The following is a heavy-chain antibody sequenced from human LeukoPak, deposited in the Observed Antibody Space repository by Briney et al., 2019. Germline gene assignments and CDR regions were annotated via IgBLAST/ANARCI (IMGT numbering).Heavy chain of an antibody. D-gene: IGHD3-22*01. J-gene: IGHJ4*02. CDR1: GFTFSSYA. CDR3: AKAHSFTDSSGYYFDY. CDR2: ISGSGGST. Sequence: PGGSLRLSCAASGFTFSSYAMSWVRQAPRKGLEWVSAISGSGGSTYYADSVKGRFTISRDNSKNTLYLQMNSLRAEDTAVYYCAKAHSFTDSSGYYFDYWGQGTLVTVSS. V-gene: IGHV3-23*01.